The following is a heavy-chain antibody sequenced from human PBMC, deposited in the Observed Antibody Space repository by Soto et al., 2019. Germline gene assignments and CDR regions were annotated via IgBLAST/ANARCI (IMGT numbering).Heavy chain of an antibody. CDR3: ARDLRATNDAFDI. D-gene: IGHD1-26*01. CDR2: INHSGST. J-gene: IGHJ3*02. Sequence: SETLSLTCAVYGLSFSGYYWSWIRQPPGKGLEWIGEINHSGSTNYNPSLKSRVTISVDTSKNQFSLKLSSVTAADTAVYYCARDLRATNDAFDIWGQGTMVTVS. V-gene: IGHV4-34*01. CDR1: GLSFSGYY.